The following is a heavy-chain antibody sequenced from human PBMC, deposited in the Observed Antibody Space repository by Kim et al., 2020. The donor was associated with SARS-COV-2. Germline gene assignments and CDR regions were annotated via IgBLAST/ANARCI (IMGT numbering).Heavy chain of an antibody. V-gene: IGHV3-30*04. D-gene: IGHD3-22*01. Sequence: GGSLRLSCAASGFTFRSYAMHWVRQAPGKGLEWGAVISYDGSNKYYADSVKGRFTISRDNSKNTLYLQMNSLRAEDTAVYYCARAITMIVVAPFDPWGQGTMVTVSS. CDR1: GFTFRSYA. J-gene: IGHJ5*02. CDR3: ARAITMIVVAPFDP. CDR2: ISYDGSNK.